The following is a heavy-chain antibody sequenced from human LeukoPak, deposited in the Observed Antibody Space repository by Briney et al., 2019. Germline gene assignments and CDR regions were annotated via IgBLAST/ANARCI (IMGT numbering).Heavy chain of an antibody. V-gene: IGHV4-39*01. CDR2: IYYSGST. CDR1: GGSISSSSYY. D-gene: IGHD7-27*01. J-gene: IGHJ4*02. CDR3: ASLPPAQTGDLNLDY. Sequence: SETLSLTCTVSGGSISSSSYYWGWIRQPPGKGLEWIGSIYYSGSTYYNPSLKSRVTISVDTSKNQFSLKLSSVTAADTAVYYRASLPPAQTGDLNLDYWGQGTLVTVSS.